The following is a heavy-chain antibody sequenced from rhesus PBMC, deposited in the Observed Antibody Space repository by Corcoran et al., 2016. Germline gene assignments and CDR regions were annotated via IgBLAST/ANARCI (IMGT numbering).Heavy chain of an antibody. CDR1: GGSISGYW. V-gene: IGHV4-173*01. Sequence: LQLQESGPGLVKPSETLSLTCAVSGGSISGYWWRWIRQPPGTGLDGIGRIDSSGSTDYNPSLKSRVTSSRDTSKNQCSLKLSSVTAADTALYYCARGIAAVFEYWGQGVLVTVSS. J-gene: IGHJ4*01. CDR2: IDSSGST. D-gene: IGHD6-13*01. CDR3: ARGIAAVFEY.